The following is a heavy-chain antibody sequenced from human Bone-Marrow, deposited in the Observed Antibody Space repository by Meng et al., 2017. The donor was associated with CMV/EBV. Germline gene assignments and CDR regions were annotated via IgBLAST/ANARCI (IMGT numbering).Heavy chain of an antibody. CDR1: GYTFTGYY. CDR3: ARDRGGYCSSTSCYDYYYGMDV. J-gene: IGHJ6*02. CDR2: INPNSGGT. D-gene: IGHD2-2*03. V-gene: IGHV1-2*02. Sequence: ASVKVSCKASGYTFTGYYLHWVRQAPGQGLEWMGWINPNSGGTNYAQKFQGRVTMTRDTSISTAYKELSRLRSDDMAVYYCARDRGGYCSSTSCYDYYYGMDVWGQGTTVTVSS.